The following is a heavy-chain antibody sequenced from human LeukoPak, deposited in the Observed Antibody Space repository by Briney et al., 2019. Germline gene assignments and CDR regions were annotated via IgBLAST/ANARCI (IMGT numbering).Heavy chain of an antibody. J-gene: IGHJ6*02. CDR2: INHSGST. D-gene: IGHD2-2*02. Sequence: PSETLSLTCAVYGGSFSGYYWSWIRQPPGKGLEWIGEINHSGSTNYNPSLKSRVTISVHTSKNQFSLKLSSVTAADTAVYYCARGMVVAAAIPVRSYYGMDVWGQGTTVTVSS. CDR1: GGSFSGYY. V-gene: IGHV4-34*01. CDR3: ARGMVVAAAIPVRSYYGMDV.